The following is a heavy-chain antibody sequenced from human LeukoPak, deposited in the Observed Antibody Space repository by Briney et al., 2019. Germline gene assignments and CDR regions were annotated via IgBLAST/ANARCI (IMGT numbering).Heavy chain of an antibody. CDR3: ARALIRTAFDI. Sequence: AASVKVSCKASEYTFTSYDFNWVRQATGQGLEWMGWMNPNSGNTGYAQKFQGRVTMTRDMSTSTVYMELSSLRSEDTAVYYCARALIRTAFDIWGQGTMVTVSS. D-gene: IGHD2-8*01. CDR1: EYTFTSYD. CDR2: MNPNSGNT. J-gene: IGHJ3*02. V-gene: IGHV1-8*01.